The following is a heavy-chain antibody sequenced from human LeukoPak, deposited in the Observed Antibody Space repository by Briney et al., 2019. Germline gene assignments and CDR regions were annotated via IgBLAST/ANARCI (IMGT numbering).Heavy chain of an antibody. CDR3: STQHDNIVGSSLFDY. CDR1: GGTFSSYT. Sequence: ASVKVSCKASGGTFSSYTISWVRQAPGQGLEWMGIINPSGGSTSYAQKFQGRVTMTRDTSTSTVYMELSSLRSEDTAVYYCSTQHDNIVGSSLFDYWGQGTLVTVSS. D-gene: IGHD1-26*01. J-gene: IGHJ4*02. V-gene: IGHV1-46*03. CDR2: INPSGGST.